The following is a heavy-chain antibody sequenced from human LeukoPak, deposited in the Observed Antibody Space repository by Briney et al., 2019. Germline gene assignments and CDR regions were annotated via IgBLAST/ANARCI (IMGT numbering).Heavy chain of an antibody. J-gene: IGHJ5*02. CDR2: ISYDGSNK. D-gene: IGHD4-17*01. CDR1: GFTFSSSD. V-gene: IGHV3-30*18. CDR3: AKGRAPSGYGDYYH. Sequence: AGGSLRLSCAASGFTFSSSDMHWVRQAPGKGLEWVAVISYDGSNKYYADSVKGRFTISRDDSKNTLYLQMNSLRAEDTAVYYCAKGRAPSGYGDYYHWGQGTLVTVSS.